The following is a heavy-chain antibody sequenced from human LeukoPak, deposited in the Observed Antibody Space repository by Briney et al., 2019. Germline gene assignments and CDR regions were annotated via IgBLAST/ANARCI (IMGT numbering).Heavy chain of an antibody. CDR1: GFTFSNYN. CDR3: ARDPRAARGGYYYYYMDV. CDR2: ISTSSSYI. D-gene: IGHD6-6*01. Sequence: GGSLRLSCAASGFTFSNYNMNWVRQAPGKGLEWVSSISTSSSYIYYADSVKGRFTISRDNAKNSLYLQMNSLRAEDTAVYYCARDPRAARGGYYYYYMDVWGKGTTVTVSS. V-gene: IGHV3-21*01. J-gene: IGHJ6*03.